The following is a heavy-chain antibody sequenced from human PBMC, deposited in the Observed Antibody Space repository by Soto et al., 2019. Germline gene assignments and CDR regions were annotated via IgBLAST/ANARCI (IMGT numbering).Heavy chain of an antibody. CDR2: ISYDGSNK. D-gene: IGHD2-15*01. V-gene: IGHV3-30-3*01. CDR1: GFTFSSYA. J-gene: IGHJ6*02. CDR3: ARDIVGHFYCSGGSCYSSGYYGMDV. Sequence: PGGSLRLSCAASGFTFSSYAMHWVRQAPGKGLEWVAVISYDGSNKYYADSVKGRFTISRDNSKNKLYLQMNSQRAEDTAVYYCARDIVGHFYCSGGSCYSSGYYGMDVWGQGTTVTVSS.